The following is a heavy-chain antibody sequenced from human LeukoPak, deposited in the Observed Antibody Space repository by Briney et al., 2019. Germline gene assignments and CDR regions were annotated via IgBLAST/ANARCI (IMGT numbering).Heavy chain of an antibody. CDR2: INPNSGGT. CDR1: GYTFTGYY. Sequence: ASVKVSCKASGYTFTGYYMHWVRQAPGQGLEWMGWINPNSGGTNYPLKFQGRVTMTRDTSISTAYMELSRLTSDDTAVYYCVPSNDYYYYFDYWGQGTLVTVSS. J-gene: IGHJ4*02. CDR3: VPSNDYYYYFDY. D-gene: IGHD3-22*01. V-gene: IGHV1-2*02.